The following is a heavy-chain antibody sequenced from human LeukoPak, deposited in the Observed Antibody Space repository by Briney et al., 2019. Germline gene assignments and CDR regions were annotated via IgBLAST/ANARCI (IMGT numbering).Heavy chain of an antibody. J-gene: IGHJ4*02. V-gene: IGHV3-64*01. Sequence: QPGGSLRLSCVVSGFTFSSYAMHWVRQAPGKGLEYVSAFSSNGGSTYYANSVKGRFTISRDNSKSTPYLQMGSLRVEDMAVYYCARASSGWYGYWGQGTLVTVSS. CDR1: GFTFSSYA. CDR2: FSSNGGST. D-gene: IGHD6-19*01. CDR3: ARASSGWYGY.